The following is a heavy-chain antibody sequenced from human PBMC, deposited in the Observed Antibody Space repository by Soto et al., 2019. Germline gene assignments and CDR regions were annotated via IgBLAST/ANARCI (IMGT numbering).Heavy chain of an antibody. Sequence: GGSMRHSWEASGVTFNNYAMSWVRQAPGKGLEWVSSISGSGGSTYYADSVKGRFTVSRDKVKNTLFLQVNSLRAEDTALYICAKDRCGASCISDFDCWGQGPLVTVSS. CDR1: GVTFNNYA. D-gene: IGHD2-15*01. CDR2: ISGSGGST. V-gene: IGHV3-23*01. CDR3: AKDRCGASCISDFDC. J-gene: IGHJ4*02.